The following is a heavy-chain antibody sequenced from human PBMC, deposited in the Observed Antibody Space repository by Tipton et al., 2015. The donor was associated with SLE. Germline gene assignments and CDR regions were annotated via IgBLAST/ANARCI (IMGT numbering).Heavy chain of an antibody. CDR3: ARGGGYYYHLDV. V-gene: IGHV4-39*01. CDR1: DASISSSSFY. J-gene: IGHJ6*03. Sequence: TLSLTCGVSDASISSSSFYWGWIRQSPGKGLEWIGSVYYSGSTYYSPSLKSRVTISVDASKSQVSLKLNSVTAADTAVYYCARGGGYYYHLDVWDKGTTVTVSS. D-gene: IGHD3-16*01. CDR2: VYYSGST.